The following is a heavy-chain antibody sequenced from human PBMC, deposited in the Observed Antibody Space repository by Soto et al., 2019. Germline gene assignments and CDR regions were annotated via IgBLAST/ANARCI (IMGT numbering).Heavy chain of an antibody. CDR3: ARETRMSDSSGYFDY. J-gene: IGHJ4*02. V-gene: IGHV4-31*03. Sequence: QVQLQESGPGLVKPSQTLSLTCTVSGGSISSGGYYWSWIRQHPGKGLEWIGYIYYSGSTYYNPSLKSRFTISVYTSKNQFSLKLSSVTAADTAVYYCARETRMSDSSGYFDYWGQGTLVTVSS. CDR2: IYYSGST. CDR1: GGSISSGGYY. D-gene: IGHD3-22*01.